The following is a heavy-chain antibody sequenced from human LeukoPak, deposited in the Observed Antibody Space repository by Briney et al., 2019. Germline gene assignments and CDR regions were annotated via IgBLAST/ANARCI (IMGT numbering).Heavy chain of an antibody. J-gene: IGHJ4*02. CDR3: ARGPDCSGGSCYGSPPYYFDY. V-gene: IGHV3-66*01. Sequence: PGGSLRLSCAASGFTVSSNYMSWVRQAPGKGLEWVSVIYSGGSTYYADSVKGRFTISRDNSKNTLYLQMNSLRAEDTAVYYCARGPDCSGGSCYGSPPYYFDYWGQGSQVTVSS. CDR1: GFTVSSNY. D-gene: IGHD2-15*01. CDR2: IYSGGST.